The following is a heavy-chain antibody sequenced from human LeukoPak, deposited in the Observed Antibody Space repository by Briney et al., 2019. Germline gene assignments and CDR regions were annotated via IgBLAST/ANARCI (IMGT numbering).Heavy chain of an antibody. CDR3: ASQGGSFAFDI. Sequence: GGSLRLSCAASGFTFSSYAMHWVRQAPGKGLEWVAVISYDGSNKYYADSVKGRFAISRDNAKNSLYLQINSLRAEDTAVYHCASQGGSFAFDIWGQGTMVTVSS. CDR2: ISYDGSNK. CDR1: GFTFSSYA. J-gene: IGHJ3*02. D-gene: IGHD1-26*01. V-gene: IGHV3-30*09.